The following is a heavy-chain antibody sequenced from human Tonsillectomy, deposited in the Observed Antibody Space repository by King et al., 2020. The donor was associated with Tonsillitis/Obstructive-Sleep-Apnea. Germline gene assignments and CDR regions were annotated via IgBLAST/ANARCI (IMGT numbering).Heavy chain of an antibody. V-gene: IGHV2-70*04. CDR2: IDWADDN. D-gene: IGHD1-1*01. CDR3: ARISWTRSRAQYFDY. Sequence: HVTLKESGPALVKPTQTLTLTCTFSGFSLSTSGMCVSWIRQPPGKALEWLARIDWADDNFYSTSLKTRLTIYKDTSRTPVVLTMTNMDPVYTATFYCARISWTRSRAQYFDYGGQGPLV. CDR1: GFSLSTSGMC. J-gene: IGHJ4*02.